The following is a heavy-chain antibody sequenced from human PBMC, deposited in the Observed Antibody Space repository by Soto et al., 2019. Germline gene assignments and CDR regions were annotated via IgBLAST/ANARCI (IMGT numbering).Heavy chain of an antibody. CDR3: ARSASGSYYYNTAHSSPY. Sequence: QVQLVESGGGVVQPGRSLRLSCAATGFTFSDYGMHWVRQAPGKGLEWVAFISYDGSFKSYTDSVKGRFTISRDSSNDTLFLHMDSLRPEDTAVYYCARSASGSYYYNTAHSSPYWGQGTLVTVSS. CDR2: ISYDGSFK. D-gene: IGHD3-22*01. CDR1: GFTFSDYG. J-gene: IGHJ4*02. V-gene: IGHV3-30*03.